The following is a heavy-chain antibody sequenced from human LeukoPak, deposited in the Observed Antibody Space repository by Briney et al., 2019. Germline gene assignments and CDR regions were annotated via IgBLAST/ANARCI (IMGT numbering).Heavy chain of an antibody. D-gene: IGHD2-2*01. Sequence: AASVKVSCKASGYTFTGYYMHWVRQAPGQGLEWMGWINPNSGGTNYAQKFQGRVTMTRDTSISTAYMELSRLRSDDTAVYYCARDCSSTSCSALDVWGQGTTVTVSS. CDR3: ARDCSSTSCSALDV. CDR2: INPNSGGT. V-gene: IGHV1-2*02. J-gene: IGHJ6*02. CDR1: GYTFTGYY.